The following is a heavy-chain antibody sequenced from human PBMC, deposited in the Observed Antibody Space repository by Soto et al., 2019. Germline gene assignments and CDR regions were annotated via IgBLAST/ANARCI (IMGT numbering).Heavy chain of an antibody. J-gene: IGHJ3*02. Sequence: GASVKVSCKASGGTFSSYAISWVQQAPGQGLEWMGGIIPIFGTANYAQKFQGRVTITADESTSTAYMELSSLRSEDTAVYYCARRYYDSSGYYFAFDIWGQGTMVTVSS. V-gene: IGHV1-69*13. CDR3: ARRYYDSSGYYFAFDI. D-gene: IGHD3-22*01. CDR2: IIPIFGTA. CDR1: GGTFSSYA.